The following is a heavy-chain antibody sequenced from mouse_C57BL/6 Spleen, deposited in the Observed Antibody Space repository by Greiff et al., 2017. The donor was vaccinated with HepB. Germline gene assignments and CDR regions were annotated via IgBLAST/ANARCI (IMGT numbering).Heavy chain of an antibody. CDR3: ARNYPLYYGSTQFDV. J-gene: IGHJ1*03. CDR1: GFSLTSYG. D-gene: IGHD1-1*01. V-gene: IGHV2-2*01. Sequence: VKLVESGPGLVQPSQSLSITCTVSGFSLTSYGVHWVRQSPGKGLEWLGVIWSGGSTDYNAAFISRLSISKDNSKSQVFFKMNSLQADDTAIYYCARNYPLYYGSTQFDVWGTGTTVTVSS. CDR2: IWSGGST.